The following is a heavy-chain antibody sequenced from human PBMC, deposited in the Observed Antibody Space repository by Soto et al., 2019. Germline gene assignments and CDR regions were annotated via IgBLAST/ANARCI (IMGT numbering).Heavy chain of an antibody. V-gene: IGHV4-59*01. CDR3: ARGGWYLDY. CDR2: MYYSGST. J-gene: IGHJ4*02. D-gene: IGHD6-19*01. CDR1: GGSISPNY. Sequence: SETLSLTCTVSGGSISPNYWSWIRQPPGKGLEWIGYMYYSGSTNYNPSLESRVTMSVDTSKNEFSLKLSSVTAADTAVYYCARGGWYLDYWGQGTPVTVSS.